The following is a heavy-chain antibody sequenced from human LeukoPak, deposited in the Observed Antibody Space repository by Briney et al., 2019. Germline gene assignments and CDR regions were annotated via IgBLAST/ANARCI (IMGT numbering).Heavy chain of an antibody. CDR3: ATPRDSGSYRDY. J-gene: IGHJ4*02. Sequence: ASVEVSCKVSGYTLTELSMHWVRQAPRKGLEWMGGFDPEDGETIYAQKFQGRVTMTEDTSTDTAYMELSSLRSEDTAVYYCATPRDSGSYRDYWGQGTLVTVSS. V-gene: IGHV1-24*01. CDR2: FDPEDGET. D-gene: IGHD1-26*01. CDR1: GYTLTELS.